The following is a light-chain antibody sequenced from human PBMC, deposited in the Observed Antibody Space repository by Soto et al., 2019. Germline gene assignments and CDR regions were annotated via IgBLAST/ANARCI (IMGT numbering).Light chain of an antibody. CDR2: KAS. J-gene: IGKJ5*01. CDR3: QQYYSYLIT. Sequence: DIQMTQSPSTLSASVGDRVTITCRASQSISSWLAWYQQKPGKAPKLLIYKASSLESGVPSRFSGSGSGTEFTLTISCLQSEDFATYYCQQYYSYLITFGQGTRLEIK. CDR1: QSISSW. V-gene: IGKV1-5*03.